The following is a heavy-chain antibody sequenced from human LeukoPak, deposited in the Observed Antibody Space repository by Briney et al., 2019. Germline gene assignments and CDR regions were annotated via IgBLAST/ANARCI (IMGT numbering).Heavy chain of an antibody. CDR2: ISYDGSNK. CDR3: VKPYYYSSGSLN. Sequence: GRSLRLSCAASGFTFSSYAMHWVRQAPGKGLEWVAVISYDGSNKYYADSVKGRFTISRDNSKNTLYLQMNSLRADDTAVYYCVKPYYYSSGSLNWGQGTLVTVSS. V-gene: IGHV3-30*04. J-gene: IGHJ4*02. CDR1: GFTFSSYA. D-gene: IGHD3-10*01.